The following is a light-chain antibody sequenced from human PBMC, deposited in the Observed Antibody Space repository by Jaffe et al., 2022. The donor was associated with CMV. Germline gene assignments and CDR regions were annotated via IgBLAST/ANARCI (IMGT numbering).Light chain of an antibody. CDR2: GAS. CDR1: QNVRSN. Sequence: EVLMTQSPDTLSVSPGERVTLSCRASQNVRSNVAWYQQKPGQAPRLLVYGASNRATGIPARFSGSGSGTEFTLSISSLHSEDFAVYYCQQYNNWPPITFGQGTRLETK. CDR3: QQYNNWPPIT. J-gene: IGKJ5*01. V-gene: IGKV3-15*01.